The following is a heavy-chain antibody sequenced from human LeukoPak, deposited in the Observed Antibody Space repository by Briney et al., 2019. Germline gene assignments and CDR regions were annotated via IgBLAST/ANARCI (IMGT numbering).Heavy chain of an antibody. J-gene: IGHJ4*02. Sequence: GESLNFSWEGAGYIFSSYLLGGGRAMGRKGLEWMWIIYAGDSHARYSPTFQGQVTISADKSISTAYLQWSSLKASDTAMYYCVRDLEDSSGYYSFWGQGTLVTVSS. D-gene: IGHD3-22*01. V-gene: IGHV5-51*01. CDR1: GYIFSSYL. CDR2: IYAGDSHA. CDR3: VRDLEDSSGYYSF.